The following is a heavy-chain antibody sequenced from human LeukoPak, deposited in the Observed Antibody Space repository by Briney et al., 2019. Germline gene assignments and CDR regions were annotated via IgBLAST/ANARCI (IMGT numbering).Heavy chain of an antibody. D-gene: IGHD3-10*01. Sequence: SETLSLTCAVYGGSFSGYYWSWIRQPPGKGLECIGEINHSGSTNYNPSLKSRVTISVDTSKNQFSLKLSSVTAVDTAVYYCARLDYYGSGRWRYYGMDVWGQGTTVTVSS. J-gene: IGHJ6*02. V-gene: IGHV4-34*01. CDR3: ARLDYYGSGRWRYYGMDV. CDR2: INHSGST. CDR1: GGSFSGYY.